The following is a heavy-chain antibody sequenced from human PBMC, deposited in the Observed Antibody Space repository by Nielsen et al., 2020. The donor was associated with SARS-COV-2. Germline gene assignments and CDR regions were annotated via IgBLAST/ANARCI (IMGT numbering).Heavy chain of an antibody. Sequence: GGSLRLSCAASGFTLNNYAMNWVRQAAGMGLEWVSAISTSGTSTSYAESASGRFTISRDTSKNTLYLQMNSLRGDDTAVYYCAKAFYHDDSGYSAGLDVWGQGIAVTVSS. CDR1: GFTLNNYA. CDR3: AKAFYHDDSGYSAGLDV. V-gene: IGHV3-23*01. D-gene: IGHD3-22*01. CDR2: ISTSGTST. J-gene: IGHJ6*02.